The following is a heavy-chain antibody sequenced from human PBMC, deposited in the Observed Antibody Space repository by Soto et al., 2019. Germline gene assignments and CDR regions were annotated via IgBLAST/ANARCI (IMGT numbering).Heavy chain of an antibody. CDR3: ARWEYYDSSGYSLGYFDY. CDR2: IYYSGST. D-gene: IGHD3-22*01. Sequence: KTSETLSLTCTVSGGSISSGGYYWSWIRQHPGKGLEWIGYIYYSGSTYYNLSLKSRVTISVDTSKNQFSLKLSSVTAADTAVYYCARWEYYDSSGYSLGYFDYWGQGTLVTVSS. J-gene: IGHJ4*02. V-gene: IGHV4-31*03. CDR1: GGSISSGGYY.